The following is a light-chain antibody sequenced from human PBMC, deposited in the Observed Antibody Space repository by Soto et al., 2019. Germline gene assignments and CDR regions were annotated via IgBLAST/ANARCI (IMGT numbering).Light chain of an antibody. Sequence: DIPMTQSPSTLSASVGDRVTITCRASQGISKWLAWYQQKPGKAPKLLIYGASSLENGVPSRFSGSGSGTEFTLTISSLQPDDFATHFCQQYNSYDMWSFGQGTKVDLK. CDR2: GAS. CDR1: QGISKW. J-gene: IGKJ1*01. CDR3: QQYNSYDMWS. V-gene: IGKV1-5*01.